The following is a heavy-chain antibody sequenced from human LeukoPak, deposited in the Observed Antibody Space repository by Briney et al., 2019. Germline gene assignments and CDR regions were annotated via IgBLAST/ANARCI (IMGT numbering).Heavy chain of an antibody. D-gene: IGHD4-11*01. CDR2: IYDSGWA. V-gene: IGHV4-59*01. CDR1: GFTFSDYY. Sequence: GSLRLSCAASGFTFSDYYMSWIRQPPGKGLEWIGYIYDSGWANYNPSLKSRVTISVDTSKNQFSLKLTSVTAADTAVYYCARSALLYSNYVPYYYYLDVWGKGTTVTVSS. CDR3: ARSALLYSNYVPYYYYLDV. J-gene: IGHJ6*03.